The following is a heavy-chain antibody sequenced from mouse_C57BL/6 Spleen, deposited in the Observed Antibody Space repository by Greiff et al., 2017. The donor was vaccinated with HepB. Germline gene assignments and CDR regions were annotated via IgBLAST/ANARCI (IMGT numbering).Heavy chain of an antibody. Sequence: QVQLQQSGAELVRPGASVTLSCKASGYTFTDYEMHWVKQTPVHGLEWIGAIDPETGGTAYNQKFKGKAILTADKSSSTAYMELRSLTSEDSAVYYCTKAYYPRVPYYAMDYWGQGTSVTVSS. CDR1: GYTFTDYE. D-gene: IGHD1-1*01. CDR3: TKAYYPRVPYYAMDY. CDR2: IDPETGGT. J-gene: IGHJ4*01. V-gene: IGHV1-15*01.